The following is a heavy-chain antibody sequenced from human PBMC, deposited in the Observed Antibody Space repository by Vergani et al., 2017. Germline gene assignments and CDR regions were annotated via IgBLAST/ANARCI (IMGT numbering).Heavy chain of an antibody. Sequence: EVQLVESGGGLVQPWGSLRLSCAASGFTFSSYWMSWVRQAPGKGLEWVANIKQDGSEKYYVDSVKGRFTISRDNAKNSLYLQMNSLRAEDTAVYYCASTTPIAGEDYFDYWGQGTLVTVSS. V-gene: IGHV3-7*01. CDR3: ASTTPIAGEDYFDY. CDR1: GFTFSSYW. J-gene: IGHJ4*02. CDR2: IKQDGSEK. D-gene: IGHD6-13*01.